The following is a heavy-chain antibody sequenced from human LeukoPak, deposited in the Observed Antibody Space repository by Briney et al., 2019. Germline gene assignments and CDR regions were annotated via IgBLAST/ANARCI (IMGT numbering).Heavy chain of an antibody. CDR2: ITNSGSTI. Sequence: PGGSLRLSCAASGFSFSDYYMSWVRQAPGKGLEWISYITNSGSTIYYAESVKGRFTISRDDAKNSLYLQMNNLRAEDTAVYYCARDRDCGTTPCSVNYWGQGNLVTVSS. J-gene: IGHJ4*01. CDR3: ARDRDCGTTPCSVNY. D-gene: IGHD2-21*01. V-gene: IGHV3-11*01. CDR1: GFSFSDYY.